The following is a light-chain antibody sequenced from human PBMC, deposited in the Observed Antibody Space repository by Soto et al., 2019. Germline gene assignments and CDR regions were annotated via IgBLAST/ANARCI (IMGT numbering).Light chain of an antibody. CDR3: SSSISSKTFV. Sequence: QSALTQPASVSGAPGQSITISCTATNSDVNYVSWHQQHPGKAPKLMIYGVINRSSGVSTRFSGSKSGNTASLTISGLQAEDEADYYCSSSISSKTFVFGPGNKVTVL. CDR1: NSDVNY. V-gene: IGLV2-14*01. CDR2: GVI. J-gene: IGLJ1*01.